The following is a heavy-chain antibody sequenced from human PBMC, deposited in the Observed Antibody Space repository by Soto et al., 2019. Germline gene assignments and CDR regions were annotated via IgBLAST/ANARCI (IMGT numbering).Heavy chain of an antibody. Sequence: EVQLLESGGGLVQPGGSLRLSCAASGFTFSSYAMSWVRQAPGKGLEWVSAISGSGGSTYYADSVKGRFTISRDNSKNTQYLQMNSLRAEDTAVYYCAKDRRGITGTSDWGQGTLVTVSS. CDR2: ISGSGGST. CDR3: AKDRRGITGTSD. CDR1: GFTFSSYA. D-gene: IGHD1-7*01. J-gene: IGHJ4*02. V-gene: IGHV3-23*01.